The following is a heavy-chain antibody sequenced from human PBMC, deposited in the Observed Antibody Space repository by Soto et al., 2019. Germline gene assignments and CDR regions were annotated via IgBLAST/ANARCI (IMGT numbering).Heavy chain of an antibody. CDR1: GYSFTSYW. Sequence: GESLKISCKGSGYSFTSYWISWVRQMPGKGLEWMGSIDPSDSYTNYSPSFQGHVTISADKSISTAYLQWSSLKASDTAMYYCASPWGVAGTPNYYYYGMDVWGQGTTVTVSS. CDR2: IDPSDSYT. D-gene: IGHD6-19*01. J-gene: IGHJ6*02. V-gene: IGHV5-10-1*01. CDR3: ASPWGVAGTPNYYYYGMDV.